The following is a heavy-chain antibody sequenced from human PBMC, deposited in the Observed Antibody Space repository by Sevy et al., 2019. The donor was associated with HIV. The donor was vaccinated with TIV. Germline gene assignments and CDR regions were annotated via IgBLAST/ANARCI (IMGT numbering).Heavy chain of an antibody. Sequence: SEILSLTCTVSGDSISNDYWSWIRQPPGKGLEWIGYIYYRGSTNYNPSLKSRVTISLDTSKNQFSVKLSSVTAADTAVYYCARGTFSYGYWREFDYWGQGTLVTVSS. D-gene: IGHD5-18*01. V-gene: IGHV4-59*01. J-gene: IGHJ4*02. CDR2: IYYRGST. CDR1: GDSISNDY. CDR3: ARGTFSYGYWREFDY.